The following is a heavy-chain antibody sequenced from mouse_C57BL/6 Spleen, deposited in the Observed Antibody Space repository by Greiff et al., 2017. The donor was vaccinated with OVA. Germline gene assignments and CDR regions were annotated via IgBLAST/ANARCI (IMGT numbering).Heavy chain of an antibody. Sequence: VQLQPPWAALVRPGSSVKLSCKASGYTFTSSWMHLVKQRPIQGLEWIGNIDPSDSETHYNQKFKDKATLTVDKSARTAYMQLRSLTAEDTAVYYCATLLHYYAMDYWGKGTSVTVST. D-gene: IGHD1-2*01. CDR3: ATLLHYYAMDY. CDR1: GYTFTSSW. V-gene: IGHV1-52*01. J-gene: IGHJ4*01. CDR2: IDPSDSET.